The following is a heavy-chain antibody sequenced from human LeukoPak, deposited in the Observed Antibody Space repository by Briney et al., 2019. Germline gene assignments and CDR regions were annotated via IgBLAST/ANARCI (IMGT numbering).Heavy chain of an antibody. V-gene: IGHV3-23*01. CDR3: ATDSSGYQSLDY. D-gene: IGHD3-22*01. J-gene: IGHJ4*02. Sequence: GGSLRLSCAASGFTFSSYAMSWVRQAPGKGLEWVSAISGSGGSTYYADSVKGRFTISRDNSKNTLYLQMNSLRAKDTAVYYCATDSSGYQSLDYWGQGTLVTVSS. CDR2: ISGSGGST. CDR1: GFTFSSYA.